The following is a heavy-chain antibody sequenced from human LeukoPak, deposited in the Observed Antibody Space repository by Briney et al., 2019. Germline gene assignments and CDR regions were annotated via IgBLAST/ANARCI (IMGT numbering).Heavy chain of an antibody. CDR2: IIPILGIA. J-gene: IGHJ3*02. D-gene: IGHD6-13*01. CDR3: ARIAAAGPYLQNDAFDI. Sequence: ASVKVSCKASGGTFSSYAIRWVRPASGQGLEWMGRIIPILGIANYAQKFQGRVTITADKSTSTAYMELSSLRSEDTAVYYCARIAAAGPYLQNDAFDIWGQGTMVTVSS. CDR1: GGTFSSYA. V-gene: IGHV1-69*04.